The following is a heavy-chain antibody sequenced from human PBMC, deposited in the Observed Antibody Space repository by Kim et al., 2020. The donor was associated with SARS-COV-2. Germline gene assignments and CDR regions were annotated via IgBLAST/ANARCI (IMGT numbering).Heavy chain of an antibody. J-gene: IGHJ6*02. Sequence: VKGRFPISRDNAKNSLYLQMNSLRAEDTAVYYLARDGLAAAGSYYYYGMDVWGQGTTVTVSS. D-gene: IGHD6-13*01. CDR3: ARDGLAAAGSYYYYGMDV. V-gene: IGHV3-11*05.